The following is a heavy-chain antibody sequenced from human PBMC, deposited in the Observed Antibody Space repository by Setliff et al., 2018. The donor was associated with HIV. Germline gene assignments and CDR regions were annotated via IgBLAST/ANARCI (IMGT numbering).Heavy chain of an antibody. CDR1: GDSISRSSFF. V-gene: IGHV4-31*01. J-gene: IGHJ6*03. CDR3: VRTNYYYYYMDV. CDR2: IYYSGSA. Sequence: PSETLSLTCSVSGDSISRSSFFWTWIRQHPGKGLEWIGYIYYSGSATYNPSLKSQASISVDTSTDQFFLRLNSVTAADTAVYYCVRTNYYYYYMDVWGKGTTVTVSS.